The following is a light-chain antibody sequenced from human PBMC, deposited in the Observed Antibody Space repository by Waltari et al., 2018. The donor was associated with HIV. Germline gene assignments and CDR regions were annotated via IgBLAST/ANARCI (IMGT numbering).Light chain of an antibody. CDR2: AAS. CDR1: RGIRSW. Sequence: IQMPQSPSSVSASVGDRVTTTRRARRGIRSWLAWFQHKPGKAPNLLIYAASSLQSGVPSRFSGSGSGTDFTLTISSLQPEDFATYYCQQANSFPLTFGGGTKVEIK. V-gene: IGKV1-12*01. CDR3: QQANSFPLT. J-gene: IGKJ4*01.